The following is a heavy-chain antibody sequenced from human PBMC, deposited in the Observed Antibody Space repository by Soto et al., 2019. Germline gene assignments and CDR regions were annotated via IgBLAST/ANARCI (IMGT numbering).Heavy chain of an antibody. CDR1: GFSFSVYG. CDR2: IWYDASKQ. J-gene: IGHJ4*02. Sequence: GGSLRLSCETSGFSFSVYGMHWVRQAPGKGLEWVAVIWYDASKQFYAASVEGRFTISRDNSKAILYLQMNSLRAEDTAVYYCAAWAEGATEVHWGQGTLVTV. D-gene: IGHD2-15*01. V-gene: IGHV3-33*01. CDR3: AAWAEGATEVH.